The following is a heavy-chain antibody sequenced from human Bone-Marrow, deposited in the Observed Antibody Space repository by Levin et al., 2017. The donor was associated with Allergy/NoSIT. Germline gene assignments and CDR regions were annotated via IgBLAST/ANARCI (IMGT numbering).Heavy chain of an antibody. D-gene: IGHD5/OR15-5a*01. CDR2: ISAYNGNT. CDR1: GYTFTSYG. CDR3: ARDRSTASTESDAFDI. Sequence: ASVKVSCKASGYTFTSYGISWVRQAPGQGLEWMGWISAYNGNTNYAQKLQGRVTMTTDTSTSTAYMELRSLRSDDTAVYYCARDRSTASTESDAFDIWGQGTMVTVSS. V-gene: IGHV1-18*01. J-gene: IGHJ3*02.